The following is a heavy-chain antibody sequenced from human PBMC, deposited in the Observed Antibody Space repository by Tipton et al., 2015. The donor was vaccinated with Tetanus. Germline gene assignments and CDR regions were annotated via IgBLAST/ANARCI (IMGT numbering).Heavy chain of an antibody. Sequence: TLSLTCTVSGDSISRGSYTWSWIRQRPGKGLEWIGYIFHSGSTYYNPSLKSRVTISEDRSKNQISLRLRSVTAADTAVYYCARVKGTYNHYGLDVWGQGPRSPSP. CDR2: IFHSGST. D-gene: IGHD3-10*01. V-gene: IGHV4-30-2*01. CDR3: ARVKGTYNHYGLDV. J-gene: IGHJ6*02. CDR1: GDSISRGSYT.